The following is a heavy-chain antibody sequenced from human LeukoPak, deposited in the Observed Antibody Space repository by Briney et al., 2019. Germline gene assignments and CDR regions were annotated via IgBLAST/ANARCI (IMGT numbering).Heavy chain of an antibody. V-gene: IGHV4-34*01. CDR3: ARRCSGGSCYRGAP. D-gene: IGHD2-15*01. CDR2: INHSGST. CDR1: GGSFSGYY. J-gene: IGHJ5*02. Sequence: SEALSLTCAVYGGSFSGYYWSWIRQPPGKGLEWIGEINHSGSTNYNPSLKSRVTISVDTSKNQFSLKLSSVTAADTAVYYCARRCSGGSCYRGAPWGQGTLVTVSS.